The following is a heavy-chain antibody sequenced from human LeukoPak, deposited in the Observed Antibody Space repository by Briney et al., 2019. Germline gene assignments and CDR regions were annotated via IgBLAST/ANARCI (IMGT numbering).Heavy chain of an antibody. CDR1: GFTFSSYA. D-gene: IGHD6-13*01. Sequence: PGGSLRLSCAASGFTFSSYAMHWVRQAPGKGLEYVSAISSNGGSTYYANSVKGRFTISRDNSKNTLYLQMGSLRAEDMAVYYCARARLSIAAAGQPYYYMDIWGNGTTVTVSS. CDR2: ISSNGGST. V-gene: IGHV3-64*01. CDR3: ARARLSIAAAGQPYYYMDI. J-gene: IGHJ6*03.